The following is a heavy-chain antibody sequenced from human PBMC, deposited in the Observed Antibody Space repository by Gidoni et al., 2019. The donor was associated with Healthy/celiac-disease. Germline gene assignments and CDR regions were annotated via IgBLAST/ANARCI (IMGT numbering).Heavy chain of an antibody. Sequence: QVQLVQSGAEVKKPGYSCKVSCKASGGTFSSYASSWVRQAPGQGLGWRGGIIPICGTANYEQKFQGRVTITADESTSTAYMELSSLRSEDTAVYDCAMVGIQPGAQFFDYWGQGTLVTVSS. V-gene: IGHV1-69*01. D-gene: IGHD5-18*01. CDR3: AMVGIQPGAQFFDY. CDR2: IIPICGTA. J-gene: IGHJ4*02. CDR1: GGTFSSYA.